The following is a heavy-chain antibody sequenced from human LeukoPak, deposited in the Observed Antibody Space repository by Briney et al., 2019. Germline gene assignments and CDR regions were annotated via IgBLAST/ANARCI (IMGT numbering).Heavy chain of an antibody. CDR1: GDSVSINSAA. CDR3: ARDGTMRSGPAFDI. D-gene: IGHD3-3*01. Sequence: SQTLSLTFAISGDSVSINSAAWNWIRQSPSRGLEWLGSTYYRSKWYKYYAVSVKSRITINPDTSKNQFSLQLNSVTPEDTAVYYCARDGTMRSGPAFDIWGQGTMVTVSS. J-gene: IGHJ3*02. CDR2: TYYRSKWYK. V-gene: IGHV6-1*01.